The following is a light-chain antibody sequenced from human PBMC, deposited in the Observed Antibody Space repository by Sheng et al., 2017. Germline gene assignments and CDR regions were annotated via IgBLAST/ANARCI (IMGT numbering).Light chain of an antibody. CDR1: QSVSSSY. CDR2: GAS. CDR3: QHRSNWPLT. J-gene: IGKJ4*01. V-gene: IGKV3D-20*02. Sequence: EIVLTQSPGTLSLSPGESATLSCRASQSVSSSYLAWYQQKPGQAPRLLIYGASSRAIGIPDRFSGSGSGTDFTLTISSLEPEDFAVYYCQHRSNWPLTFGGGTKVEI.